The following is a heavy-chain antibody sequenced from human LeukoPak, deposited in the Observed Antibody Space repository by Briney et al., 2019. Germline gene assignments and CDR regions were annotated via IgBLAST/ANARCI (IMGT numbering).Heavy chain of an antibody. CDR2: IVIGIGNT. Sequence: PGGSLRLAWAADGFKFVDYSMNWVRQAAGDGREWISYIVIGIGNTKYADSVEGRFSIARAKAGNPPYLQVNSLRGEDTAIYYCASDPRYAFDNWGHGTLVTVSS. V-gene: IGHV3-48*01. J-gene: IGHJ4*01. CDR3: ASDPRYAFDN. D-gene: IGHD5-12*01. CDR1: GFKFVDYS.